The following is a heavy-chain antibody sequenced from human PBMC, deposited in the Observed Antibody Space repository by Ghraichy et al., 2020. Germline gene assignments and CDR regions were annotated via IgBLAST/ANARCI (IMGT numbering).Heavy chain of an antibody. CDR2: VRTGGST. J-gene: IGHJ4*02. Sequence: GGGREGGGRVRTGGSTDGNPSLESRVNIAVDTSKNQFSGRLSSVPAADPARYYCAREKPYCGGVCNYFDNWGQGTLVSVSS. CDR3: AREKPYCGGVCNYFDN. D-gene: IGHD2-21*02. V-gene: IGHV4-61*02.